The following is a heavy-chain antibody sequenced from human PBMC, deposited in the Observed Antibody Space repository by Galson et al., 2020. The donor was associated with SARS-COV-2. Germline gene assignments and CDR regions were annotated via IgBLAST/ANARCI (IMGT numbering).Heavy chain of an antibody. CDR2: IYYSVST. J-gene: IGHJ4*02. V-gene: IGHV4-31*03. CDR3: ARAGLAITIFGVVSSFDY. Sequence: ETSETLSLTCTVSGGSISSGGYYWSWIRQHPGNGLEWIGYIYYSVSTYYNPSLKSRVTISVDTSKNQFSLKLSSVTAADTAVYYCARAGLAITIFGVVSSFDYWGQGTLVTVSS. CDR1: GGSISSGGYY. D-gene: IGHD3-3*01.